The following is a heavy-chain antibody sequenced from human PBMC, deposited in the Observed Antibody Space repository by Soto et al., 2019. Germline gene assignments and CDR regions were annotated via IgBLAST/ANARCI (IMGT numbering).Heavy chain of an antibody. D-gene: IGHD2-15*01. CDR1: SDSITNYY. J-gene: IGHJ4*02. CDR2: IDDSGRS. Sequence: QVQLQESGPGLVKPSETLSLTCTVSSDSITNYYWSWIRQSPGKGLEWIGYIDDSGRSNYNPSLKTPVKIRVDTSKKQSSLKLNALTTADTAGYYCERVGGTRGWYWGQGTLVTVSS. CDR3: ERVGGTRGWY. V-gene: IGHV4-59*01.